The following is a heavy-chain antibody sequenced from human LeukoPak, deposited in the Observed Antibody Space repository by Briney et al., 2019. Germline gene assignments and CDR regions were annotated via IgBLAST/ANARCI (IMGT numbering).Heavy chain of an antibody. V-gene: IGHV4-61*05. J-gene: IGHJ4*02. CDR1: GGSISSSSYY. CDR3: ARYDSSGLIADY. CDR2: IYYSGST. Sequence: PSETLSLTCTVSGGSISSSSYYWGWIRQPPGKGLEWIGYIYYSGSTNYNPSLKSRVTISVDTSKNQFSLKLSSVTAADTAVYYCARYDSSGLIADYWGQGTLVTVSS. D-gene: IGHD3-22*01.